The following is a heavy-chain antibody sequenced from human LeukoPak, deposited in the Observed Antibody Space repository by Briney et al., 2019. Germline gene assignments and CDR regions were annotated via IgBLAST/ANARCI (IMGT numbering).Heavy chain of an antibody. CDR2: VHYSGST. V-gene: IGHV4-59*12. Sequence: SETLSLTCTVSGGPITGYYWSWIRQPPGKELEWIAYVHYSGSTNYNPSFKRRVTKSMATSKNQFNLTLCSVTAGDTALYYGARHSRKLVAEVIDYWGQGTLVTVSS. J-gene: IGHJ4*02. CDR3: ARHSRKLVAEVIDY. D-gene: IGHD5-12*01. CDR1: GGPITGYY.